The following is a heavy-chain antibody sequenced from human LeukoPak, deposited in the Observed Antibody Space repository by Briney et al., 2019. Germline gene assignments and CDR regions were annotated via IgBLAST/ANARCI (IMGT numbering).Heavy chain of an antibody. CDR3: ARFKDYYDSSGYYYAFDY. D-gene: IGHD3-22*01. V-gene: IGHV4-30-4*01. CDR1: GGSISSGDYY. J-gene: IGHJ4*02. CDR2: IYYSGST. Sequence: SQTLPLTCTVSGGSISSGDYYWSWIRQPPGKGLEWIGYIYYSGSTYYNPSLKSRVTISVDTSKNQFSLKLSSVTAADTAVYYCARFKDYYDSSGYYYAFDYWGQGTLVTVSS.